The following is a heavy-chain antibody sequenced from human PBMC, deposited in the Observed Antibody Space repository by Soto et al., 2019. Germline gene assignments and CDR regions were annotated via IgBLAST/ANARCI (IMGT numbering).Heavy chain of an antibody. CDR3: ARATRFWSGPYNWFDP. CDR1: GGSISSGDYY. J-gene: IGHJ5*02. CDR2: IYYSGST. V-gene: IGHV4-30-4*01. Sequence: QVQLQESGPGLVKPSQTLSLTCTVSGGSISSGDYYWSWIRQPPGKGLEWIGYIYYSGSTYYNPSLKSRVTISVDTSKNQFSLKLSSVTAADTAVYYCARATRFWSGPYNWFDPWGQGTLVTVSS. D-gene: IGHD3-3*01.